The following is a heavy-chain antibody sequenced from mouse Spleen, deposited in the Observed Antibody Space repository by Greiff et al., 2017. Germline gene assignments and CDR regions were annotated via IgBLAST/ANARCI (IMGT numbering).Heavy chain of an antibody. CDR1: GFSLTSYG. CDR3: ARSPHWALYAMDY. V-gene: IGHV2-2*01. CDR2: IWSGGST. J-gene: IGHJ4*01. D-gene: IGHD4-1*01. Sequence: QVHVKQSGPGLVQPSQSLSITCTVSGFSLTSYGVHWVRQSPGKGLEWLGVIWSGGSTDYNAAFISRLSISKDNSKSQVFFKMNSLQADDTAIYYCARSPHWALYAMDYWGQGTSVTVSS.